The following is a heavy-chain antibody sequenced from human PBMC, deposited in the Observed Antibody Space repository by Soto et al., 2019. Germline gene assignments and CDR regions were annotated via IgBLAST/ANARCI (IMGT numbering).Heavy chain of an antibody. D-gene: IGHD2-8*01. J-gene: IGHJ6*02. Sequence: QVQLVQSGAEVKKPGASVKVSCKASGYSFTDYHIHWVRQAPGQGFEWLGRINPKSGGTSTAQKFQGWVTTTTDTSISTASMELTRLTSDDTAIYYCARGDSTDCSNGVCSFFYNHDMDVWGQGTTVTVSS. V-gene: IGHV1-2*04. CDR1: GYSFTDYH. CDR3: ARGDSTDCSNGVCSFFYNHDMDV. CDR2: INPKSGGT.